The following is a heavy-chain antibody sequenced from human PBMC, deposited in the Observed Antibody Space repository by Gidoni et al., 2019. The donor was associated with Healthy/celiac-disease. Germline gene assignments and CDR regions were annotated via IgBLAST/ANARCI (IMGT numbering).Heavy chain of an antibody. V-gene: IGHV1-24*01. CDR1: GYTLTEFS. J-gene: IGHJ5*02. CDR2: FDPEDGET. D-gene: IGHD3-10*01. CDR3: ATVLGRFGELNWFDP. Sequence: QVQLVQSGAEVKKPGASVKVSCKVPGYTLTEFSMHWVRQAPGKGLEWMGGFDPEDGETIYAQKFQGRVTMTEDTSTDTAYMELSSLRSEDTAVYYCATVLGRFGELNWFDPWGQGTLVTVSS.